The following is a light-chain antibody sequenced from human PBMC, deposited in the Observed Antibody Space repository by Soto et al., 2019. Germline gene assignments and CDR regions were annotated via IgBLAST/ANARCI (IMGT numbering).Light chain of an antibody. V-gene: IGLV2-14*01. Sequence: QSALTQPASVSGSPGQSITISCTGTSSDVGGYNYVSWYQQYPGKAPKLMIYDVSNLPSGVSNRFSGSKSGNTASLTISGLQAEDEADYYCTSYTTSSTLVFGTGTKLTVL. CDR1: SSDVGGYNY. CDR2: DVS. J-gene: IGLJ1*01. CDR3: TSYTTSSTLV.